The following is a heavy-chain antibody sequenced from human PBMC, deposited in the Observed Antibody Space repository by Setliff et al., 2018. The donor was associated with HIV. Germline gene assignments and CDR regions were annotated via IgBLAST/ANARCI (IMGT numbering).Heavy chain of an antibody. Sequence: GASVKVSCKASGGTFSSYAISWVRQAPGQGLEWMGGIIPIFGTANYAQKFQGRVTITADTSTNTVYMELSSLRFEDTAVYYCARVKGFWSGNIGTYDYHYYMDVWGKGTTVTVSS. V-gene: IGHV1-69*06. D-gene: IGHD3-3*01. CDR1: GGTFSSYA. CDR2: IIPIFGTA. J-gene: IGHJ6*03. CDR3: ARVKGFWSGNIGTYDYHYYMDV.